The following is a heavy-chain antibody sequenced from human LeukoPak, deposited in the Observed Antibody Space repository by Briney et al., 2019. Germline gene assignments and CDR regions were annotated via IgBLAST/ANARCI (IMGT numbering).Heavy chain of an antibody. V-gene: IGHV3-7*01. Sequence: GGSLRLSCAASGFTFSSFAMTWVRQAPGKGLEWVANLKEDGSEKYYVDSVKGRFTISRDNAKSSLYLQMDSLRAEDTAVYYCARMMASIPRGVPDYWGQGTLVTVSS. CDR1: GFTFSSFA. J-gene: IGHJ4*02. D-gene: IGHD5-24*01. CDR2: LKEDGSEK. CDR3: ARMMASIPRGVPDY.